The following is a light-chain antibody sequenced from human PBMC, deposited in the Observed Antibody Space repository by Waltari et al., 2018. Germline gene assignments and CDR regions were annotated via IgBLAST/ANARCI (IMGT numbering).Light chain of an antibody. J-gene: IGKJ1*01. CDR2: AAS. V-gene: IGKV1-39*01. CDR1: QYISTY. CDR3: QQSYDTPRT. Sequence: DFQMTQSPSSLSASVGDRVTITCRASQYISTYLNWYQQKPGKGPKLLIYAASTLQSGVPSRFSGSGSGTDFTFTISSLQLEDFATSYCQQSYDTPRTFGQGTKVEVK.